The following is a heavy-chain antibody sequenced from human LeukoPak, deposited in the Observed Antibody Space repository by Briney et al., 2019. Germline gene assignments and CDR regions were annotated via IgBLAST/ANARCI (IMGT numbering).Heavy chain of an antibody. CDR2: IKQDGSEK. Sequence: PGGSLRLSCATSGFTFGTYWMSWVRQAPGKGLEWVANIKQDGSEKYYVDSVKGRFTISRDNAKNSLYLQMNSLSAEDTAVYYCANGDGFDYWGQGTLVTVSS. D-gene: IGHD5-24*01. V-gene: IGHV3-7*01. CDR1: GFTFGTYW. CDR3: ANGDGFDY. J-gene: IGHJ4*02.